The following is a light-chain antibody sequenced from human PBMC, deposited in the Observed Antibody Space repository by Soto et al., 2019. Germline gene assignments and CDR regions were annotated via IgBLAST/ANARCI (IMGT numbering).Light chain of an antibody. CDR1: ISNIGDND. CDR3: AVWDDSLSGVV. CDR2: RNY. Sequence: QSVLTQPPSASGTPGQRVTFSCSGSISNIGDNDVFWYQQLPGTAPKLLIYRNYERPSGVPDRFSGSKSGTSASLAISGLPSEDEADYYCAVWDDSLSGVVFGRGTKVTVL. J-gene: IGLJ2*01. V-gene: IGLV1-47*01.